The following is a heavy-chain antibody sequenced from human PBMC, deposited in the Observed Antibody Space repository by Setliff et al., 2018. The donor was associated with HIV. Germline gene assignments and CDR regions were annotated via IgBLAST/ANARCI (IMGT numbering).Heavy chain of an antibody. CDR3: TRGLYGGEVSAWFFDS. Sequence: PSETLSLTCTVSGGSFSDYYWTWIRQPPNEGLEWIGEINDRGNTNYMPSLRSRVTISVDTSKNQFSLKLTSVTAADSAIYYCTRGLYGGEVSAWFFDSWSRGTPVTVSS. J-gene: IGHJ4*02. CDR1: GGSFSDYY. CDR2: INDRGNT. V-gene: IGHV4-34*01. D-gene: IGHD6-19*01.